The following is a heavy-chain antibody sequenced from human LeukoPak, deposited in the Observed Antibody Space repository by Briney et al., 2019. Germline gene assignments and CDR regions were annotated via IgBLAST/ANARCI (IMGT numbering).Heavy chain of an antibody. V-gene: IGHV5-51*01. Sequence: KDGESLKISWKGSGYTFSSFCIGWVRQMPGKGLEWMGTIWPGHSDTTYSPSFQGQVTISADKSISAAHLQWSSLKASDSAMYYCARPGYSSSWPSSFDYWGQGTLVTVSS. J-gene: IGHJ4*02. CDR1: GYTFSSFC. CDR3: ARPGYSSSWPSSFDY. D-gene: IGHD6-13*01. CDR2: IWPGHSDT.